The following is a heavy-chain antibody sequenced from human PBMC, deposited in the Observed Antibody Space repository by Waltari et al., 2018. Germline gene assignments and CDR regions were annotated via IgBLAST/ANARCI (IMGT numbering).Heavy chain of an antibody. D-gene: IGHD3-3*01. CDR3: ARTKRFDFWSGYYCFDY. Sequence: QVQLQESGPGLVKPSQTLSLTCTVSGGSISSGSYYWSWIRQPAGKGLEWIGRIYTSGSTNYNPSLKSRVTISVDTSKNQFSLKLSSVTAADTAVYYCARTKRFDFWSGYYCFDYWDQGTLVIVSS. CDR1: GGSISSGSYY. J-gene: IGHJ4*02. CDR2: IYTSGST. V-gene: IGHV4-61*02.